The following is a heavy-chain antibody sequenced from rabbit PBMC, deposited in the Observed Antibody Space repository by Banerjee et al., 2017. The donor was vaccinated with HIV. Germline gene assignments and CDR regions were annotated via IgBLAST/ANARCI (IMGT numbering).Heavy chain of an antibody. CDR1: GFTISSSYW. D-gene: IGHD8-1*01. CDR2: INTSSGNT. Sequence: QEQLEESGGDLVKPEGSLTLTCTASGFTISSSYWICWVRQAPGKGLEWIACINTSSGNTVYASWAKGRFTLSKTSSTTVTLQMTSLTAADTATYFCARDTGSSWDLWGPGTLVTVS. J-gene: IGHJ6*01. CDR3: ARDTGSSWDL. V-gene: IGHV1S45*01.